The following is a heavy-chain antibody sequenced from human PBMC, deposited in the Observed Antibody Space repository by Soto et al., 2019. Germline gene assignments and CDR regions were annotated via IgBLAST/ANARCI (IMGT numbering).Heavy chain of an antibody. CDR3: ARDLYDFWSGYPTACFGY. D-gene: IGHD3-3*01. J-gene: IGHJ4*02. Sequence: ASVKVSCKASSYTFTNYGINWVRQAPGQGLEWMGWISSYNGNTNYAQKLQGRVTMTTDTSTSTAYMELRSLRSDDTAVYYCARDLYDFWSGYPTACFGYWGQGTLVTVSS. CDR1: SYTFTNYG. CDR2: ISSYNGNT. V-gene: IGHV1-18*01.